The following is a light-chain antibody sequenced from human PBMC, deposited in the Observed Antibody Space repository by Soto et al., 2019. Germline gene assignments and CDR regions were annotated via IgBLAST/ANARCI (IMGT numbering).Light chain of an antibody. Sequence: EIVLTQSPATLSLSPGERATLSCRASQSVSSNLAWYQQKPGQAPRLLIYGASTRATGIPARFSGSGSGTEFTLTITGLQSEDFAVYYCQQYQKWPPITFGQGTRLEIK. CDR3: QQYQKWPPIT. CDR2: GAS. CDR1: QSVSSN. J-gene: IGKJ5*01. V-gene: IGKV3-15*01.